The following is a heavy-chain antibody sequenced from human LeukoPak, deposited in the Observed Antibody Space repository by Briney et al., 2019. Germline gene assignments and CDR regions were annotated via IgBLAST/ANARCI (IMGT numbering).Heavy chain of an antibody. CDR2: ISGSGTPI. Sequence: GGSLRLSCAASGFTFSSYSMNWVRQAPGKGLEWVSYISGSGTPITYADSVKGRFTVSRDNAKNSLYLQMNSLRAEDTAVYYCAKVPIFGVVIAHSLYFDYWGQGTLVTVSS. CDR1: GFTFSSYS. J-gene: IGHJ4*02. CDR3: AKVPIFGVVIAHSLYFDY. D-gene: IGHD3-3*02. V-gene: IGHV3-48*01.